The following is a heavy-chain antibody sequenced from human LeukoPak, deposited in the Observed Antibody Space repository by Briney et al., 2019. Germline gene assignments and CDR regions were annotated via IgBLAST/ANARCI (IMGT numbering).Heavy chain of an antibody. CDR3: VKGFVHPTYYFDY. V-gene: IGHV3-23*01. Sequence: GGSLRLSCAASGFTFSNYAMMWVRQAPGKRLEWVSSITGSGDGTYYADPVRGRFTISRDNSENTLYLQLNSLRAEDTAVYFCVKGFVHPTYYFDYWGQGTRVTVSS. CDR2: ITGSGDGT. J-gene: IGHJ4*02. CDR1: GFTFSNYA. D-gene: IGHD3-10*01.